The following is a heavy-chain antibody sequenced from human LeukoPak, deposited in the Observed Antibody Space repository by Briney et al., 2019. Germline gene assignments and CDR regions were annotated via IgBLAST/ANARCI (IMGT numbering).Heavy chain of an antibody. Sequence: SGGSLRLSCEASGFTFSSYWMSWVRQAPGKGLQWVAIIRDDGGEIYYVDSVKGRFTISRDNAKSSLFLQMNSLRAEDAAVYYCARDKPRGSYYGSIFDSWGQGTLVTVSS. D-gene: IGHD1-26*01. CDR2: IRDDGGEI. J-gene: IGHJ4*02. CDR1: GFTFSSYW. V-gene: IGHV3-7*01. CDR3: ARDKPRGSYYGSIFDS.